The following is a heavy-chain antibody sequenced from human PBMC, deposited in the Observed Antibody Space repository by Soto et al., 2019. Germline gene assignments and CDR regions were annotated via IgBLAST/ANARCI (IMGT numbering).Heavy chain of an antibody. J-gene: IGHJ6*02. CDR3: TGITWFRGMDV. CDR1: GDSVYKIRAS. CDR2: TYYKSKWNN. Sequence: SQPLSLTCAISGDSVYKIRASWDWIRQSPSRGLEWLGRTYYKSKWNNDYALSVKSRITINPDTSKNQFSLHLYSVTPEDTAVYYCTGITWFRGMDVWVQGTPVTVSS. V-gene: IGHV6-1*01. D-gene: IGHD3-10*01.